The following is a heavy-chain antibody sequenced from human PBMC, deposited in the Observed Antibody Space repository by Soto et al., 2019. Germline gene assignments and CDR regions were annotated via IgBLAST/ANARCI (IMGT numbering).Heavy chain of an antibody. CDR3: ARGSSSSFSYYYYYGMDV. V-gene: IGHV1-69*13. Sequence: SVKVSCKASGGTFSSYAISWVRQAPGQGLEWMGGIIPIFGTANYAQKFQGRVTITADESTSTAYMELSSLRSEDTAVYYCARGSSSSFSYYYYYGMDVWGQGTTVTVSS. D-gene: IGHD6-6*01. J-gene: IGHJ6*02. CDR1: GGTFSSYA. CDR2: IIPIFGTA.